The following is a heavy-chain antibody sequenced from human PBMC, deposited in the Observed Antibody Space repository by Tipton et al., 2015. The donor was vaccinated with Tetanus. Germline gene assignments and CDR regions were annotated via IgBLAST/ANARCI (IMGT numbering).Heavy chain of an antibody. V-gene: IGHV3-21*06. J-gene: IGHJ4*02. CDR3: ASGSALDY. CDR1: GFIFSSYT. CDR2: ISSTSSYI. Sequence: SLRLSCEVSGFIFSSYTMNWARQAPGKGLEWVSSISSTSSYIYYADSLKGRFTISRDNAKSSFYLQMNSLRAEDTAVYFCASGSALDYWGPGTLVTVSS. D-gene: IGHD6-25*01.